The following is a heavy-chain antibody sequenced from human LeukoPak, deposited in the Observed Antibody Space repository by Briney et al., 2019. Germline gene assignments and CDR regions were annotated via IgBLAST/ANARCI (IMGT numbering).Heavy chain of an antibody. Sequence: GGSLRLSCAASGFTVSSNYMSWVRQAPGKGLEWVSVIYSGGSTYYADSVKGRFTISRDNSKNTLYLQMNSLRAEDTAVYYCARDPPQLNYYDSSGADWGQGTLVTVSS. CDR2: IYSGGST. CDR1: GFTVSSNY. J-gene: IGHJ4*02. D-gene: IGHD3-22*01. V-gene: IGHV3-53*01. CDR3: ARDPPQLNYYDSSGAD.